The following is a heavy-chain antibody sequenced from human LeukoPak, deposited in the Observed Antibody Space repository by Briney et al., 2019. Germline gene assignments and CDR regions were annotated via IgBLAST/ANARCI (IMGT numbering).Heavy chain of an antibody. J-gene: IGHJ4*02. CDR1: GGTFSSYA. CDR3: AREDSSGYYYVG. D-gene: IGHD3-22*01. Sequence: ASVKVSCKASGGTFSSYAISWVRQAPGQGLEWMGWISAYNGNTNYAQKLQGRVTMTTDTSTSTAYMELRSLRSDDTAVYYCAREDSSGYYYVGWGQGTLVTVSS. V-gene: IGHV1-18*01. CDR2: ISAYNGNT.